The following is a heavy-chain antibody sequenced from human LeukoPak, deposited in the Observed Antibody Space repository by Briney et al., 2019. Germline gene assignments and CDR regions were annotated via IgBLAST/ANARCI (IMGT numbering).Heavy chain of an antibody. Sequence: GGSLRLSCAASGFTFSSYAMSWVRQAPGKGLEWVSAISGSGGSTYYADSVKGRFTISRDNSKNTLYLQMNSLRAEDTAVYYCAQRSGSGYRFDPWSQGTLVTVSS. CDR2: ISGSGGST. D-gene: IGHD3-10*01. CDR1: GFTFSSYA. V-gene: IGHV3-23*01. J-gene: IGHJ5*02. CDR3: AQRSGSGYRFDP.